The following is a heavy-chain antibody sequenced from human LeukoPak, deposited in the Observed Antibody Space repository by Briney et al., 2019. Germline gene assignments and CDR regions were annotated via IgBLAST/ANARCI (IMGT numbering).Heavy chain of an antibody. V-gene: IGHV3-11*04. J-gene: IGHJ4*02. D-gene: IGHD1-1*01. CDR2: ISSSGSTI. Sequence: GGSLRPSCAASGFTFSDYFMSWIRQAPGRGLEWVSYISSSGSTIYYADSVKGRFTISRDNAKNSLYLQMNSLRAEDTAVYHCARDYWNDGDGGDHWGQGTLVSVSS. CDR1: GFTFSDYF. CDR3: ARDYWNDGDGGDH.